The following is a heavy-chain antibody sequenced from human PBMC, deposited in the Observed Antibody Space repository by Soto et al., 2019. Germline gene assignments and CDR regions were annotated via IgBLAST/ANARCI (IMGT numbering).Heavy chain of an antibody. V-gene: IGHV1-46*04. CDR3: SFDHRRNDEGWWLDP. Sequence: VQSGAEVKKPGASVKASFQPPENIFPGHWDLWVRQAPGQGLERMGVINPGVRTTVYAQRLQGRVTMTRDTSTKDLYMEVGRLRYDDPPGYYCSFDHRRNDEGWWLDPLGQGTLVTVTS. D-gene: IGHD2-15*01. CDR2: INPGVRTT. CDR1: ENIFPGHW. J-gene: IGHJ5*02.